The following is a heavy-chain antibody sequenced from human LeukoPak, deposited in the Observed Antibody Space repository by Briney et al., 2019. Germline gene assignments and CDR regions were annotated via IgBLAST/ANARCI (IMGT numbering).Heavy chain of an antibody. CDR2: INPNSGGT. CDR1: GYTFTGYY. J-gene: IGHJ6*02. V-gene: IGHV1-2*02. CDR3: ASGYCSSTSCPPTPYYYYGMDV. Sequence: ASVKVSCKASGYTFTGYYMHWVRQAPGQGLEWMGWINPNSGGTNYAQKFQGRVTMTRDTSISPAYMELSRLRSDDTAVYYCASGYCSSTSCPPTPYYYYGMDVWGQGTTVTVSS. D-gene: IGHD2-2*03.